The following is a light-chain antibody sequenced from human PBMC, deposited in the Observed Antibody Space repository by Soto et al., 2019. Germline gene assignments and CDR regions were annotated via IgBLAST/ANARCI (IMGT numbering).Light chain of an antibody. V-gene: IGKV3-11*01. CDR1: PSIHTS. Sequence: FLTQSPATLSLSPGSRATLSCRASPSIHTSLAWYQQKSGKPPRLVIYDSNLRANGIPDRFGGSRSGTEFTLTINSLEPEDFAVYYCQTHNVWPQITFGQGTRLEIK. J-gene: IGKJ5*01. CDR3: QTHNVWPQIT. CDR2: DSN.